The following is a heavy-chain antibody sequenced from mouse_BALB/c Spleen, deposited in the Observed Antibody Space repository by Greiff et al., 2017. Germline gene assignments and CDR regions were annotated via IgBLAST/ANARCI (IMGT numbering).Heavy chain of an antibody. CDR3: ARVDYDYDGAWFAY. J-gene: IGHJ3*01. CDR1: GFTFSSFG. D-gene: IGHD2-4*01. CDR2: ISSGGST. Sequence: EVKVVESGGGLVQPGGSRKLSCAASGFTFSSFGMHWVRQAPEKGLEWVAYISSGGSTYYPDSVKGRFTISRDNARNILYLQMSSLRSEDTAMYYCARVDYDYDGAWFAYWGQGTLVTVSA. V-gene: IGHV5-6-5*01.